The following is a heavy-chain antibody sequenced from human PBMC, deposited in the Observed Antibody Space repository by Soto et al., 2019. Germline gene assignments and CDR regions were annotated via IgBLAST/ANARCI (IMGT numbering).Heavy chain of an antibody. CDR3: TTGKLELLAY. Sequence: VGSLRLSCASSVFTFSNAWMSCVRQAPGKWLEWVGRIKSKTDGGTTDYAAPVKGRFTISRDDSKNTLYLQMNSLKTEDTAVYYCTTGKLELLAYRGQGNLVTVS. V-gene: IGHV3-15*01. D-gene: IGHD1-7*01. CDR2: IKSKTDGGTT. CDR1: VFTFSNAW. J-gene: IGHJ4*02.